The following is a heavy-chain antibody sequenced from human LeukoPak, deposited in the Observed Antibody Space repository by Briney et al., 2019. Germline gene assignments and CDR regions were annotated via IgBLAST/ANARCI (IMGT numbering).Heavy chain of an antibody. CDR1: GGSISSYY. J-gene: IGHJ4*02. V-gene: IGHV4-59*08. Sequence: SETLSLTCTVSGGSISSYYWSWIRQPPGKGLEWIGYIYCSGSTNYNPSLKSRVTISVDTSKNQFSLKLSSVTAADTAVYYCARLREEYLVDYWRQGTLVTVSS. CDR2: IYCSGST. D-gene: IGHD1-26*01. CDR3: ARLREEYLVDY.